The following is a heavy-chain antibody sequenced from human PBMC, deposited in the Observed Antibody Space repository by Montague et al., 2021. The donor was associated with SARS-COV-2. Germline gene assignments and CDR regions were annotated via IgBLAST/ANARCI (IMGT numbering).Heavy chain of an antibody. CDR2: IYYSGNT. CDR3: AGLQGDGSLYGMDV. Sequence: SHTLSLTYAVSGGSISSYNWSWIRQPPGKGLECIGYIYYSGNTNYNPSLKSRVTTSVDASKSQFSLKLSSVTAADTAVYYCAGLQGDGSLYGMDVWGQGTTVTVSS. D-gene: IGHD5-24*01. V-gene: IGHV4-59*07. CDR1: GGSISSYN. J-gene: IGHJ6*02.